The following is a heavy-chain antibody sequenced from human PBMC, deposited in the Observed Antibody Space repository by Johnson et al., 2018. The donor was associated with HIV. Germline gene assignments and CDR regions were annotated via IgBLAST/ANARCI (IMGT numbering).Heavy chain of an antibody. Sequence: QVQLVESGGGVVQPGGSLRLSCATSVFMFSNYGMHWVRQAPGKGLEWVAFIRYDGSNKYYADSVKGRFTISRDNAKNSLYLQMTSLRAEDTAVYYCARALKRIAAADDAFDIWGQGTMVTVSS. CDR3: ARALKRIAAADDAFDI. J-gene: IGHJ3*02. V-gene: IGHV3-30*02. D-gene: IGHD6-13*01. CDR2: IRYDGSNK. CDR1: VFMFSNYG.